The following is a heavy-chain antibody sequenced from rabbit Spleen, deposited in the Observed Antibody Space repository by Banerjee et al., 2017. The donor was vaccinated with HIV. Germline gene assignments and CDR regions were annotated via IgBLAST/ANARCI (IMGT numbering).Heavy chain of an antibody. J-gene: IGHJ6*01. Sequence: QEQLVESGGGLVQPGTSLTLTCKASGFYFSSGYYLSWVRQAPGKGLEWIGCIGTGSGTTYYASWAKGRFTISKTSSTTVTLQMTSLTAADTATYFCARDGISFVSSGWGLTRLDLWGPGTLVTVS. V-gene: IGHV1S45*01. D-gene: IGHD4-1*01. CDR3: ARDGISFVSSGWGLTRLDL. CDR1: GFYFSSGYY. CDR2: IGTGSGTT.